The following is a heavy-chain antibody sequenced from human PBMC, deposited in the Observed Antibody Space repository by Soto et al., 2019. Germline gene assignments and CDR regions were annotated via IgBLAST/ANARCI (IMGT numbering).Heavy chain of an antibody. CDR3: GTDSWGGAFDM. CDR1: GFSLRSDW. CDR2: IKEDGSVK. D-gene: IGHD3-10*01. V-gene: IGHV3-7*01. Sequence: QSGGSLRLSCAAIGFSLRSDWMAWVRQIPGKGLEFVANIKEDGSVKNYVDSVKGRFSISRDNDKNSLYLQMNSLRAEDTAVYYCGTDSWGGAFDMWGQGTTVTVSS. J-gene: IGHJ3*02.